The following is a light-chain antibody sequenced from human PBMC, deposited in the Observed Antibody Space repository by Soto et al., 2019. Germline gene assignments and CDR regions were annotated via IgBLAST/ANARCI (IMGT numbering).Light chain of an antibody. CDR1: QSVSSN. Sequence: EIVLTQYTGTLSLSPGERATLSCRASQSVSSNLAWYQQKPGQAPRLLIYGASTRATGIPARFSGSGSGTDFTLTISRLEPEDFAVYYCQQYGSSPETFGQGTKVDIK. CDR2: GAS. J-gene: IGKJ1*01. CDR3: QQYGSSPET. V-gene: IGKV3-20*01.